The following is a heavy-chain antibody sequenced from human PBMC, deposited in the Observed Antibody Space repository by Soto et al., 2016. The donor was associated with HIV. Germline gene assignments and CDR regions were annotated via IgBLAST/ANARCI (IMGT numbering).Heavy chain of an antibody. Sequence: HLQESGPGLVKPSQSLSLTCNVSGDSISLGGYFWSWIRHFPGKGLQWIGYTTYSGTTYYNPSLKRRVSISVDTSKNQFSLIMRSLTAADTAIYYCAREPCPSGVTSRGIDYWGQGTLVTVSS. CDR1: GDSISLGGYF. V-gene: IGHV4-31*03. CDR3: AREPCPSGVTSRGIDY. J-gene: IGHJ4*02. CDR2: TTYSGTT. D-gene: IGHD3-10*01.